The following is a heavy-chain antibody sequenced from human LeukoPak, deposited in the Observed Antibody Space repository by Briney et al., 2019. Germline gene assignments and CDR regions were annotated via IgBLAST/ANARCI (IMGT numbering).Heavy chain of an antibody. CDR2: IYSGGST. Sequence: PGGSLRLSCAASGFTVSSNYMSWVRQAPGKGLEWVSVIYSGGSTYYADSVKGRFTISRDNSKNTLYLQMNSLRAEDKAVYYCAKDSGRSGYYYYYMDVWGKGTTVTVSS. D-gene: IGHD2-15*01. CDR1: GFTVSSNY. V-gene: IGHV3-66*01. CDR3: AKDSGRSGYYYYYMDV. J-gene: IGHJ6*03.